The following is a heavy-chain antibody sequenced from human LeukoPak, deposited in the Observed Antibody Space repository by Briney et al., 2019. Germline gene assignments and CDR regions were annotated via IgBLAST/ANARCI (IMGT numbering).Heavy chain of an antibody. Sequence: GASVEVSCKASGYTFTGYFIHWVRQAPGQGLEWMGWINPNSGGTNYAQKFQGRVTMTRDTSISTAYMELSRLRSDDTAVYYCARDPLAMTTNYGMDVWGQGTTVTVSS. CDR3: ARDPLAMTTNYGMDV. D-gene: IGHD4-17*01. V-gene: IGHV1-2*02. CDR2: INPNSGGT. CDR1: GYTFTGYF. J-gene: IGHJ6*02.